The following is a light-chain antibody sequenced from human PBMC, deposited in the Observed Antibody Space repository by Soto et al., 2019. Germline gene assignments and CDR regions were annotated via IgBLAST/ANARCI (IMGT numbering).Light chain of an antibody. V-gene: IGKV3-15*01. J-gene: IGKJ5*01. CDR1: QSISSN. Sequence: EIVLTQSPSTLTLSPGERATLSCRASQSISSNLAWYQQKPGQAPRLLIYGASTRATGIPARFSGSGSGSEFNFTITGLQPDDFATYFCQQYNTYATFGQGTRLEIK. CDR3: QQYNTYAT. CDR2: GAS.